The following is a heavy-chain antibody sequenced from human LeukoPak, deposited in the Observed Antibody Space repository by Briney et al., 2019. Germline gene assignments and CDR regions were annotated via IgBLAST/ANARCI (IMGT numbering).Heavy chain of an antibody. V-gene: IGHV3-23*01. CDR1: GFTFSSYA. CDR3: AKDPEGYCSSTSCWY. J-gene: IGHJ4*02. D-gene: IGHD2-2*01. Sequence: PGGSLRLSCAASGFTFSSYAMSWVRQAPGKGLEWVSAISGSGGSTYYADSVKGRFTISRDNSKNTLYLQMNSLRAEDTAVYYCAKDPEGYCSSTSCWYWGQGTLVTVSS. CDR2: ISGSGGST.